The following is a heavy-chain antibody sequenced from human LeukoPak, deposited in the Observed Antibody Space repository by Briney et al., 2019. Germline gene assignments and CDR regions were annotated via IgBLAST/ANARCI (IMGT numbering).Heavy chain of an antibody. Sequence: PSETLSLTCAVYGGSFSGYYWSWIRQPPGKGLEWIGEINHSGSTNYNPSLKSRVTISVDTSKNQFSLKLSSVTAADTAVYYCARRRTISSSLNWGQGTLVTVSS. CDR2: INHSGST. D-gene: IGHD6-13*01. CDR3: ARRRTISSSLN. V-gene: IGHV4-34*01. J-gene: IGHJ4*02. CDR1: GGSFSGYY.